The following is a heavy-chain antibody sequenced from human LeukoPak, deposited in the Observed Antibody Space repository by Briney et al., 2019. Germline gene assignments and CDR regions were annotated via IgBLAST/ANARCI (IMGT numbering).Heavy chain of an antibody. CDR3: AQGRGGFSSGWYYDY. Sequence: GGSLRLSCAVSGSTFSNFDMSWVRQAPGRGLGWVSGITGSGITTYYAGSVKGRFTISRDNSKNTLYLQMNSLRAEDTATYYCAQGRGGFSSGWYYDYWGQGTLVTVSS. CDR1: GSTFSNFD. V-gene: IGHV3-23*01. CDR2: ITGSGITT. J-gene: IGHJ4*02. D-gene: IGHD6-19*01.